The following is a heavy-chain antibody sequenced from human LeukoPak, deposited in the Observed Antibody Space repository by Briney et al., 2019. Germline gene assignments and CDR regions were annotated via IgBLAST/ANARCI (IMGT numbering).Heavy chain of an antibody. D-gene: IGHD6-13*01. Sequence: PGGSLKPSLATPGFTFNRHAMSLVRPAPGKGPGLVPAINGSGGSTYYADSVKGRFTISRDNSKNSLYLQMNSLRAEDTAVYYCAGEYSSSWYYHRPRYYFDYWGQGTLVTVSS. V-gene: IGHV3-23*01. CDR2: INGSGGST. CDR3: AGEYSSSWYYHRPRYYFDY. CDR1: GFTFNRHA. J-gene: IGHJ4*02.